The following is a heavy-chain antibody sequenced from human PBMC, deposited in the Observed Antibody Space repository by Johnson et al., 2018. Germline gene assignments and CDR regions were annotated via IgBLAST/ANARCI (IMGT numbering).Heavy chain of an antibody. CDR3: ARDRSDWGADCYWAVGFDP. Sequence: VQLVESGAEVKKPGASVTVSCEASGYTFTSFDIYWVRQATGQGLEYMGWMNPNSGNTGYAQKFQGRVTMTRDTSISTAYMELSSLTSEDTAVYYCARDRSDWGADCYWAVGFDPWGQGTLVTVSS. CDR2: MNPNSGNT. D-gene: IGHD2-21*02. J-gene: IGHJ5*02. V-gene: IGHV1-8*01. CDR1: GYTFTSFD.